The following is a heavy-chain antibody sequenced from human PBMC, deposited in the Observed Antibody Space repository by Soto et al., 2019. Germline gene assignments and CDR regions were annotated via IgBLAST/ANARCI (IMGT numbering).Heavy chain of an antibody. J-gene: IGHJ4*02. Sequence: SETLSLTCAVYGGSFSGYYWSWIRQPPGKGLEWIGEINHGGSTDYSPSLKSRVTISVDRSKNQFSLKLSSVTAADTAVYYCARGPPFGYWGQGTLVTAPQ. CDR1: GGSFSGYY. D-gene: IGHD3-10*01. CDR2: INHGGST. V-gene: IGHV4-34*01. CDR3: ARGPPFGY.